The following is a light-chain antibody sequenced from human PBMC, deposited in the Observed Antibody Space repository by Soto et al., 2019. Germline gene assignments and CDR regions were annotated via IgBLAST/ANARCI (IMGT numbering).Light chain of an antibody. CDR2: GAS. CDR3: QQYYNWPRT. V-gene: IGKV3-15*01. CDR1: QSVRSN. J-gene: IGKJ1*01. Sequence: DRVMTQSTATLSVSPGEGVTLSCRAGQSVRSNLAWYQQKPVQAPRLLIYGASTRATGIPARFSGSGSGTEFTLSISSLQSEDFAVYYCQQYYNWPRTFGQGTKVDIK.